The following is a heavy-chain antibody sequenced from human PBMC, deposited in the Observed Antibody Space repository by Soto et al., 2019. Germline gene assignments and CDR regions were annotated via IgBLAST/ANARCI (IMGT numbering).Heavy chain of an antibody. Sequence: QVQLVESGGGVVQPGRSLRLSCAASGFTFSSYAMHWVRQAPGKGLEWVAVISYDGSNKYYADSVKGRFTISRDNSKNTLYLQMNSLRAEDTAVYYCAREEHYYDSSGYYLYWGQGPLVTVSS. D-gene: IGHD3-22*01. CDR2: ISYDGSNK. CDR1: GFTFSSYA. CDR3: AREEHYYDSSGYYLY. V-gene: IGHV3-30-3*01. J-gene: IGHJ4*02.